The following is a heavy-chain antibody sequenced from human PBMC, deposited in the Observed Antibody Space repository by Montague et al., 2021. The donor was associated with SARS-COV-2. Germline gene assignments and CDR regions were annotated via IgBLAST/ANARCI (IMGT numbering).Heavy chain of an antibody. V-gene: IGHV3-33*01. CDR2: IWYDGSNK. D-gene: IGHD3-10*01. J-gene: IGHJ6*02. CDR1: GFTFSSYG. Sequence: SLRLSCEASGFTFSSYGMHWVRQAPGKGLEWVAVIWYDGSNKYYADSVKGRFTISRDNSKNTLYLQMNSLRAEDTAVYYCAREMVRGVGPYYYGMDVWGQGTTVTVSS. CDR3: AREMVRGVGPYYYGMDV.